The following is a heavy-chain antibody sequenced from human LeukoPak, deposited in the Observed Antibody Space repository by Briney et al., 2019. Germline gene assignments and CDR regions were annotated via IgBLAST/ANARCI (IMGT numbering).Heavy chain of an antibody. CDR3: ARVQGSDTSGSFDH. V-gene: IGHV1-8*01. J-gene: IGHJ4*02. Sequence: GASVKVSCKTSGYTFISHDINWVRQATGQGLEWMGWMDPNSGNTDYAQRFQGRVTLTRSTSLSEAYMELTSLKFEDTAVYYCARVQGSDTSGSFDHWGQGTLVTVSS. CDR1: GYTFISHD. D-gene: IGHD1-26*01. CDR2: MDPNSGNT.